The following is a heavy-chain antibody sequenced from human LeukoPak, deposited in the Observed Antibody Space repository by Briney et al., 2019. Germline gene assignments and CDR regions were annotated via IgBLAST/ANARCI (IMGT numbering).Heavy chain of an antibody. CDR2: FDPEDGKT. CDR1: GYTLTELS. CDR3: AAVTTHSQDFDY. D-gene: IGHD4-17*01. Sequence: ASVKVSCKVSGYTLTELSMHWVRQAPGKGLEWMGGFDPEDGKTIYAQKFQGRVTMTEDTSTDTAYMELSSLRSEDTAVYYCAAVTTHSQDFDYWGQGTLVTVSS. V-gene: IGHV1-24*01. J-gene: IGHJ4*02.